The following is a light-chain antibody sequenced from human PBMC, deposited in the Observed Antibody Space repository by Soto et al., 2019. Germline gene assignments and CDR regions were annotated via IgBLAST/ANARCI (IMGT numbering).Light chain of an antibody. CDR2: NVN. V-gene: IGLV2-11*01. CDR1: SSDVGGYNS. Sequence: QSALTQPRSVSGSPGQSVTISCTGTSSDVGGYNSVSWYQQHPGKAPKLMIDNVNKRPSAVPDRFSGAKSGNTASLTISGLQAEDEADYYCCSYAGRYSVVFGGGTKLTVL. CDR3: CSYAGRYSVV. J-gene: IGLJ2*01.